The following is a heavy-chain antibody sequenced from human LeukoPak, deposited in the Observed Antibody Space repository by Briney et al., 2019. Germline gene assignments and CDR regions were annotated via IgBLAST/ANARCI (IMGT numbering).Heavy chain of an antibody. J-gene: IGHJ6*02. CDR2: IYTSGST. D-gene: IGHD3-10*01. Sequence: SETLSLTCTVSGGSISSYYWSWIRQPPGKGLEWIGRIYTSGSTNYNPSLKSRVTMSVDTSKNQFSLKLSSVTAADTAVYYCARWGITMVRGVPTSSYGMDVWGQGTTVTVSS. CDR3: ARWGITMVRGVPTSSYGMDV. V-gene: IGHV4-4*07. CDR1: GGSISSYY.